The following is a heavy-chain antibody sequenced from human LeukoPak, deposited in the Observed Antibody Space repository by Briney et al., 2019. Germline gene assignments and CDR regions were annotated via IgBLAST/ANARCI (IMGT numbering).Heavy chain of an antibody. CDR3: ARTAAAGYYFDY. J-gene: IGHJ4*02. CDR2: ISSSSSYI. D-gene: IGHD6-13*01. V-gene: IGHV3-21*01. Sequence: KTGGSLRLSCAASGFTFSSYSMNWVRQAPGKGLEWVSSISSSSSYIYYADSVKGRFTIPRDNAKNSLYLQMNSLRAEDTAVYYCARTAAAGYYFDYWGQGTLVTVSS. CDR1: GFTFSSYS.